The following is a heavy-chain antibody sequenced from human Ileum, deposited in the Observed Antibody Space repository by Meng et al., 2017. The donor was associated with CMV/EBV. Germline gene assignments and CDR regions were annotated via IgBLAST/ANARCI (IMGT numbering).Heavy chain of an antibody. CDR1: RGTFNNYA. J-gene: IGHJ4*02. Sequence: SRGTFNNYAISWVRQAPGQGLEWMGAIIPVFHTTHYAQRFQGRVTFTADDSTTTAYMELSTLRSEDTAAYYCARDTAQYTTSYYFKSWGQGTLVTVSS. D-gene: IGHD2-2*02. CDR2: IIPVFHTT. V-gene: IGHV1-69*01. CDR3: ARDTAQYTTSYYFKS.